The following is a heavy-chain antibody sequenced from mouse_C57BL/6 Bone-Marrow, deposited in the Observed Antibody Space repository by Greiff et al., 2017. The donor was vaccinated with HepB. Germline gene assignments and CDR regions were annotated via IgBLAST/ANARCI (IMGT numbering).Heavy chain of an antibody. CDR3: AIWEPAYSYYFDY. Sequence: QVQLQPGAELVKPGASVKVSCKASGYTFTSYWMHWVKQRPGQGLEWIGRIHPSDSDTNYNQKFKGKATLTVDKSSSTAYMQLSSLTSEDSAVYYCAIWEPAYSYYFDYWGQGTTLTVSS. D-gene: IGHD2-10*01. V-gene: IGHV1-74*01. CDR2: IHPSDSDT. J-gene: IGHJ2*01. CDR1: GYTFTSYW.